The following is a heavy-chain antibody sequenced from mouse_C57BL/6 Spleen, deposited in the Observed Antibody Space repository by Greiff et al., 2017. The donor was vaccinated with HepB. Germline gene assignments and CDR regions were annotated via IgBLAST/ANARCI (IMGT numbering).Heavy chain of an antibody. J-gene: IGHJ3*01. CDR1: GFTFSSYT. CDR2: ISGGGGNT. Sequence: EVQLVESGGGLVKPGGSLKLSCAASGFTFSSYTMSWVRQTPEKRLEWVATISGGGGNTYYPDSVKGRVTISRDNAKNTLYLQMSSVRSEDTALYYFATRPWLAYWGRGTLVTVSA. CDR3: ATRPWLAY. V-gene: IGHV5-9*01.